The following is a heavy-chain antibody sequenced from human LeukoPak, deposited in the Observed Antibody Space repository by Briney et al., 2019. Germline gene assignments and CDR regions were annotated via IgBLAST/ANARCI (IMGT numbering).Heavy chain of an antibody. V-gene: IGHV1-2*06. J-gene: IGHJ4*02. D-gene: IGHD3-16*02. CDR1: GYTFTDCY. CDR2: INPNSGGT. Sequence: GASVKVSCKASGYTFTDCYVHWVRQAPGQGLEWVGRINPNSGGTNYAQKFQGRVTMTRDTSISTAYMELSRLRPDDAAVYYCARDYDYVWGSYLYTLDYWGQGTLVTVSS. CDR3: ARDYDYVWGSYLYTLDY.